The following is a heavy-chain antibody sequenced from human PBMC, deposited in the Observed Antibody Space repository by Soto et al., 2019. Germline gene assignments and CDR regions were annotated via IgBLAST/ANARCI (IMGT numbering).Heavy chain of an antibody. CDR3: ARDLGVGITMVRHYGMDV. CDR1: GFTFSSYG. Sequence: LRLSCAASGFTFSSYGMHWVRQAPGKGLEWVAVIWYDGSNKYYADSVKGRFTISRDNSKNTLYLQMNSLRAEDTAVYYCARDLGVGITMVRHYGMDVWGQGTTVTVSS. J-gene: IGHJ6*02. D-gene: IGHD3-10*01. CDR2: IWYDGSNK. V-gene: IGHV3-33*01.